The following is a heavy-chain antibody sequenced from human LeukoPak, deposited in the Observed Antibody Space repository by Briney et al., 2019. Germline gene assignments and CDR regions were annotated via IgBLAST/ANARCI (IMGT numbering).Heavy chain of an antibody. J-gene: IGHJ6*04. V-gene: IGHV3-53*01. D-gene: IGHD3-10*01. Sequence: PGGSLRLSCAASGFTVSSNYMSWVRQAPGKGLEWVSVIYSGGSTYYAAYVKGRFTISRDNSKNTLYLQMNSLRAEDTAVYYCASGITMVRGAMTYGMDVWGKGTTVTVSS. CDR2: IYSGGST. CDR3: ASGITMVRGAMTYGMDV. CDR1: GFTVSSNY.